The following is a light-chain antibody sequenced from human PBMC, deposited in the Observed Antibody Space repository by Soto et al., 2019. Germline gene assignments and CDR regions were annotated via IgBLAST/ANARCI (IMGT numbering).Light chain of an antibody. CDR2: EVS. V-gene: IGLV2-8*01. CDR3: SSYAGSNNV. Sequence: QSVLTQPPSASVSPGQSVTMSCTGTSSDVGGYNYVSWYQQHPGKAPKLMIYEVSKRPSGVPDRFSGSKSGNTASLTVSGLQAEDEADYYCSSYAGSNNVFGTGTKVTVL. J-gene: IGLJ1*01. CDR1: SSDVGGYNY.